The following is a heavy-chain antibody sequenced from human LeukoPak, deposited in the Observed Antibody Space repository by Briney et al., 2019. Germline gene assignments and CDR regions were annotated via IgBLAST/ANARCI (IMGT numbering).Heavy chain of an antibody. CDR1: GGSISSGDYY. Sequence: PSQTLSLTCTVSGGSISSGDYYWSWIRQPPGKGLEWIGYIYYSGSTYYNPSLKSRVTISVDTSKNQFSLKLSSATAADTAVYYCARDFQTTVTTAREYYYYYYGMDVWGQGTTVTVSS. V-gene: IGHV4-30-4*01. CDR2: IYYSGST. J-gene: IGHJ6*02. D-gene: IGHD4-17*01. CDR3: ARDFQTTVTTAREYYYYYYGMDV.